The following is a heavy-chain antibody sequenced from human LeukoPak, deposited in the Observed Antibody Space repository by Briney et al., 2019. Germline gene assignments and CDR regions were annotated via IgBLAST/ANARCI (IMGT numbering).Heavy chain of an antibody. CDR1: RFTFSTYA. CDR3: AKGSRGSGTYYFDY. Sequence: GGSLRLSCAASRFTFSTYAMTWVRQAPGKGLEWVSSISAGGGSTYYADSVKGRFTISRDNSKNTLYLQMNSLRAEDTAVYYCAKGSRGSGTYYFDYWSQGTLVTVSS. D-gene: IGHD1-26*01. CDR2: ISAGGGST. V-gene: IGHV3-23*01. J-gene: IGHJ4*02.